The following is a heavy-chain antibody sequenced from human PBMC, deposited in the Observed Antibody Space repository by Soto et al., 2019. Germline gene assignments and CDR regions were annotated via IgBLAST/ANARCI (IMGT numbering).Heavy chain of an antibody. CDR1: GFSFTTYW. Sequence: GESLKISCKGSGFSFTTYWIGWVRQMPGKGLEWMGIIYPADSDTRYSPSFQGQVTISADKSISTAYLQWNSLKASDTAIYYCARSREYSFGYKSPFDVWGQGTTVTVSS. J-gene: IGHJ3*01. D-gene: IGHD5-18*01. CDR3: ARSREYSFGYKSPFDV. CDR2: IYPADSDT. V-gene: IGHV5-51*01.